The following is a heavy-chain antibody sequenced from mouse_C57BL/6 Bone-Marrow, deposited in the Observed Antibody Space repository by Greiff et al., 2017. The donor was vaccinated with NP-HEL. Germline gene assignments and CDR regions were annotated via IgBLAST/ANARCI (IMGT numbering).Heavy chain of an antibody. CDR3: AREGYYDWFAY. V-gene: IGHV5-4*01. Sequence: EVKLVESGGGLVKPGGSLKLSCAASGFTFSSYAMSWVRQTPEKRLEWVATISDGGSYTYYPDNVKGRFTISRDNAKNNLYLQMSHLKSEDTAMYYCAREGYYDWFAYWGQGTLVTVSA. CDR2: ISDGGSYT. D-gene: IGHD2-3*01. CDR1: GFTFSSYA. J-gene: IGHJ3*01.